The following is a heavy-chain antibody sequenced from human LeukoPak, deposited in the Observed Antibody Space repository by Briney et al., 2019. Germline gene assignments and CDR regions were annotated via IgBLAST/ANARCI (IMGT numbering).Heavy chain of an antibody. D-gene: IGHD2-15*01. V-gene: IGHV3-43D*03. CDR3: AKGHCSGGSCYSSSDY. J-gene: IGHJ4*02. Sequence: GGSLRLSCAASGFTFDDYAMHWVRQAPGKGLEGVSLISCDGGSTYYADSVKGRFTISRDNIKNSLYLQMNSLRAEDTALYYCAKGHCSGGSCYSSSDYWGQGTLVTVSS. CDR2: ISCDGGST. CDR1: GFTFDDYA.